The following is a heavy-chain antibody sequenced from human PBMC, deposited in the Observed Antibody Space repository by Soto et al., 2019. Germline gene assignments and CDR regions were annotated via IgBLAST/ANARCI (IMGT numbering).Heavy chain of an antibody. V-gene: IGHV3-23*01. CDR3: AKDMRSEQQLANFFDY. CDR2: ISGSGGST. Sequence: GGSLRLSCAASGFTFSSYAMSWVRQAPGKGLEWVSAISGSGGSTYYADSVKGRFTISRDNSKNTLYLQMNSLRAEDTAVYYSAKDMRSEQQLANFFDYWGQGTLVTVSS. D-gene: IGHD6-13*01. CDR1: GFTFSSYA. J-gene: IGHJ4*02.